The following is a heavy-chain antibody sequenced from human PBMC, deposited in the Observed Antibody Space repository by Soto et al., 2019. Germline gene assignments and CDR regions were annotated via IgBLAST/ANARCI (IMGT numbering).Heavy chain of an antibody. CDR2: ITPHNGNT. V-gene: IGHV1-18*01. J-gene: IGHJ4*02. D-gene: IGHD4-17*01. CDR3: ARDRGGGGDYAPYNY. CDR1: GYIFTIYG. Sequence: ASVNVSCKASGYIFTIYGISWVRQAPGQGLEWMGWITPHNGNTNYAQKLQGRVTMTTDTSTSTAYLELRSLRSDDTAVYYCARDRGGGGDYAPYNYWGQGTMVTVSS.